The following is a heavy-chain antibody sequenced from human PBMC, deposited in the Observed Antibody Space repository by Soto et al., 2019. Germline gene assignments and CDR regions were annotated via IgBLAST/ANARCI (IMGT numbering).Heavy chain of an antibody. J-gene: IGHJ6*03. CDR1: GFTFSSYA. D-gene: IGHD3-10*01. V-gene: IGHV3-23*01. Sequence: GGSLRLSCAASGFTFSSYAMSWVRQAPGKGLEWVSAISGSGGSTYYADSVKGRFTISRDNSKNTLYLQMNSLRAEDTAVYYCAKDRDDVLLWFGELRPYYYMDVWGKGTTVTVSS. CDR3: AKDRDDVLLWFGELRPYYYMDV. CDR2: ISGSGGST.